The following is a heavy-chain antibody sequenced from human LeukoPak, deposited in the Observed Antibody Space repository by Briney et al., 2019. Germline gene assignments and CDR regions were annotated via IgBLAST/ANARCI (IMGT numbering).Heavy chain of an antibody. V-gene: IGHV3-53*01. J-gene: IGHJ6*04. CDR2: IYSGGST. D-gene: IGHD2-15*01. CDR3: ARDVVVAAIYYGMDV. Sequence: GGSLRLSCAASGFTVSSNYMSWVRQAPGKGLEWVSVIYSGGSTYYADSVKGRFTISRDNSKNTLYLQINSLRAEDTAVYYCARDVVVAAIYYGMDVWGKGTTVTVSS. CDR1: GFTVSSNY.